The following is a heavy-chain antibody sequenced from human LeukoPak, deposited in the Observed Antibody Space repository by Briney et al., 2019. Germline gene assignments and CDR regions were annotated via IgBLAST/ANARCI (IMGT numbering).Heavy chain of an antibody. Sequence: PSETLSLTXTVSGGSICSYYWSWIRQPPGKGLEWIGYIYYSGSTNYNPSLKSRVTISVDTSKNQFSLKLSSVTAADTAVYYCARDRGHFDYWGQGTLVTVSS. CDR3: ARDRGHFDY. D-gene: IGHD1-26*01. CDR2: IYYSGST. J-gene: IGHJ4*02. V-gene: IGHV4-59*01. CDR1: GGSICSYY.